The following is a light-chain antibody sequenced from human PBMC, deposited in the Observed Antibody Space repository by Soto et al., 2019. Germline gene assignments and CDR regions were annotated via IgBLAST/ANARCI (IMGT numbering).Light chain of an antibody. CDR2: AAS. V-gene: IGKV1-39*01. CDR1: QTIATS. J-gene: IGKJ5*01. Sequence: IHMTQSPSSLSASVGDRVTITCRTHQTIATSLNWYRQKPGKAPDLLIYAASSLQSGIPSRFGGRGSGTDFTLTITGLQPDDFATYYCQQNYSLPINFGQGTRLEIK. CDR3: QQNYSLPIN.